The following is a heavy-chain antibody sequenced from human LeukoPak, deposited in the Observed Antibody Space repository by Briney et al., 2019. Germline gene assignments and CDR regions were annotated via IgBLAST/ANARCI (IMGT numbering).Heavy chain of an antibody. CDR3: AKGGKLRYFDWLYYFDS. V-gene: IGHV3-23*01. CDR2: IGGSGATI. Sequence: GGSLRLSCAASGFTFSSYAMSWVRQAPGKGLEWASVIGGSGATIYYADSVKGRFTISRDNSKNTLYLQMNSLRAEDTAVYYCAKGGKLRYFDWLYYFDSWGQGTLVTVSS. D-gene: IGHD3-9*01. CDR1: GFTFSSYA. J-gene: IGHJ4*02.